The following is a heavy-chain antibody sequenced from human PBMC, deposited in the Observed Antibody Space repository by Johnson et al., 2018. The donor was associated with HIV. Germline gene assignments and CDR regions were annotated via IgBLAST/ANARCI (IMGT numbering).Heavy chain of an antibody. D-gene: IGHD5-24*01. J-gene: IGHJ3*02. CDR2: ISYDGSNK. CDR1: GFTFSSYG. V-gene: IGHV3-30*18. Sequence: QVQLVESGGGVVQPGRSLRLSCAASGFTFSSYGMHWVRQAPGKGLEWVAVISYDGSNKYYADSVKGRFTISRDNSKNTLYLQMNSLRAEDTAVYYCAKEFRAHDLPAGAFDIWGQGTMVTVSS. CDR3: AKEFRAHDLPAGAFDI.